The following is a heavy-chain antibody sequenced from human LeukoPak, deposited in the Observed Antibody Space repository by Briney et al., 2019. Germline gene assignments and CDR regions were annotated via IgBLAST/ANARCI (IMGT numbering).Heavy chain of an antibody. D-gene: IGHD1-26*01. V-gene: IGHV3-23*01. Sequence: GGSLRPSCAASGFTFSSYAMSWVRQAPGKGLEWVSAISGSGGSTYYADSVKGRFTISRDNSKNTLYLQMNSLRAEDTAVYYCAKDLEGATYSHYFDYWGRGTLVTVSS. CDR1: GFTFSSYA. J-gene: IGHJ4*02. CDR3: AKDLEGATYSHYFDY. CDR2: ISGSGGST.